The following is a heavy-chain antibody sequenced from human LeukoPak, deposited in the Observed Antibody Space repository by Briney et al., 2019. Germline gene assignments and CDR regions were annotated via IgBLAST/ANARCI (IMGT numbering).Heavy chain of an antibody. D-gene: IGHD2-2*01. CDR1: GGSISSFH. V-gene: IGHV4-4*07. Sequence: WETVSLTCTVSGGSISSFHWSWIRQPAGKGLEWIGRIYSSGGTDYNPSLKSRVTISVDKSKNQFSLRLSSVTAADTAVYYCASGGPRDCSTTSYYDHYWGQGTLVTVSS. J-gene: IGHJ4*02. CDR3: ASGGPRDCSTTSYYDHY. CDR2: IYSSGGT.